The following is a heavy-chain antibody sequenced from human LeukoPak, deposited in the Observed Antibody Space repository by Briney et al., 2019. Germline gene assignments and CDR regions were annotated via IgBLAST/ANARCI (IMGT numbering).Heavy chain of an antibody. V-gene: IGHV1-2*02. D-gene: IGHD5-18*01. CDR2: INPNSGVT. CDR3: AKDAYSGFSSSYNMDS. J-gene: IGHJ4*02. Sequence: AAVKVSCKASGYTVTGHYLHWVRQAPGQGLEWMGWINPNSGVTNYAQKFQGRVTMTRDTSINTAYMELHSLTSDDTAMYYCAKDAYSGFSSSYNMDSWGQGTLVTVTS. CDR1: GYTVTGHY.